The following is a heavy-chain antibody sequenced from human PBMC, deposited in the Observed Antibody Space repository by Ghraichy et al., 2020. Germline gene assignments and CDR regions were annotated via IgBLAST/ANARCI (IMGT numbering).Heavy chain of an antibody. CDR2: IRYDGSYK. D-gene: IGHD3-10*01. CDR3: AKNWGLSGEFI. J-gene: IGHJ3*02. V-gene: IGHV3-30*02. CDR1: GLTFSSYG. Sequence: GGSLRLSCEASGLTFSSYGMHWVRQAPGKGLEWVAFIRYDGSYKYYADSVKGRFTISRDNSKNTVYLQMNSLRADDTAVYYCAKNWGLSGEFIWGQGTMVTVSS.